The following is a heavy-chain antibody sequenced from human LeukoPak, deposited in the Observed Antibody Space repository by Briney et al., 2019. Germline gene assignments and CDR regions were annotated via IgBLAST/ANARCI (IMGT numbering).Heavy chain of an antibody. CDR3: ARDRQGGYPSGAYGMDV. Sequence: GGSLRLSCAASGFTFSSYAMHWVRQAPGKGLEWVAAISYDGSNKYYADSVKGRFTISRDNSKNTLYLQMNSLRAEDTAVYYCARDRQGGYPSGAYGMDVWGQGTTVTVSS. CDR2: ISYDGSNK. V-gene: IGHV3-30-3*01. D-gene: IGHD5-12*01. J-gene: IGHJ6*02. CDR1: GFTFSSYA.